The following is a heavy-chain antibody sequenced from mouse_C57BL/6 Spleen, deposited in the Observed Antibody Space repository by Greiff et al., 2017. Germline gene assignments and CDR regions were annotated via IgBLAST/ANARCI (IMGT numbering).Heavy chain of an antibody. J-gene: IGHJ4*01. V-gene: IGHV5-9-1*02. CDR2: ISSGGDYI. D-gene: IGHD1-1*01. CDR1: GFTFSSYA. Sequence: EVKLVESGEGLVKPGGSLKLSCAASGFTFSSYAMSWVRQTPEKRLEWVAYISSGGDYIYYADTVKGRFTISRDNARNTLYLQMSSLKSEDTAMYYCTRGGYYYGSSYLMDYWGQGTSVTVSS. CDR3: TRGGYYYGSSYLMDY.